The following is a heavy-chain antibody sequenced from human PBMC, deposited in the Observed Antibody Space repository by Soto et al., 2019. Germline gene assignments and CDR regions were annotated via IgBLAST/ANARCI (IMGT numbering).Heavy chain of an antibody. J-gene: IGHJ6*04. Sequence: ASVKVSCXASGYTFTSYVINWVRQATGQGLEWMGWMNPNSGNTGYAQKFQGRVTMTRNTSISTAYMELSSLRSEDTAVYYCARGLVRYCSSTSCNHMDVWGKGTTVTVSS. CDR2: MNPNSGNT. D-gene: IGHD2-2*01. V-gene: IGHV1-8*01. CDR3: ARGLVRYCSSTSCNHMDV. CDR1: GYTFTSYV.